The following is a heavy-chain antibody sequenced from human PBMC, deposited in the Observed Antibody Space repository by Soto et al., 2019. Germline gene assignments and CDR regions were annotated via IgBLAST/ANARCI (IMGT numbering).Heavy chain of an antibody. Sequence: PSETLSLTCTVSGGSISISSHYWGWIRQPPGKGLEWIGSIYYSGSTYYNPSLKSRVTISVDTSKNQFSLKLSSVTAADTAVYYCARGRGFNWNFPWFDPWGQGTLVTVSS. V-gene: IGHV4-39*07. J-gene: IGHJ5*02. CDR3: ARGRGFNWNFPWFDP. CDR2: IYYSGST. CDR1: GGSISISSHY. D-gene: IGHD1-7*01.